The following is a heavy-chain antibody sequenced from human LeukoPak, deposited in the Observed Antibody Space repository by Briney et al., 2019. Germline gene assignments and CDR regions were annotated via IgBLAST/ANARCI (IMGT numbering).Heavy chain of an antibody. Sequence: GGSLRLSCAASGFTFSSYSMNWVRQAPGKGLEWVSYISSSSSTIYYADSVKGRFTISRDNAKNSLYLQMNSPRAEDTAVYYCASPRLLCGSGPFLVWGQGTLVTVSS. CDR1: GFTFSSYS. V-gene: IGHV3-48*01. CDR3: ASPRLLCGSGPFLV. J-gene: IGHJ4*02. D-gene: IGHD2/OR15-2a*01. CDR2: ISSSSSTI.